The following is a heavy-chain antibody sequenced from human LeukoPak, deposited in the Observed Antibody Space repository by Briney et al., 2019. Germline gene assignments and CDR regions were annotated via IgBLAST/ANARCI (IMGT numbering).Heavy chain of an antibody. CDR2: ISYSGST. V-gene: IGHV4-31*01. D-gene: IGHD4-17*01. CDR3: ARSGGDFGDYFDY. CDR1: GGSTSSGDYY. J-gene: IGHJ4*02. Sequence: PSETLSLTCTVSGGSTSSGDYYWSWIRQHPGKGLEWIGNISYSGSTYYNPSLKGQVTISVDTSQNQFSLKLSSVTAADTAMYYCARSGGDFGDYFDYWGQGTLVTVSS.